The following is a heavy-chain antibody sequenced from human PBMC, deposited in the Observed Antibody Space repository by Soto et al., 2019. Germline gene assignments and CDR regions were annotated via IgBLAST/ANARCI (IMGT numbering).Heavy chain of an antibody. CDR3: ARGVLRPGFCCAPEYFQH. V-gene: IGHV3-30-3*01. CDR2: ISYDGSNK. Sequence: QVQLVESGGGVVQPGRSLRLSCAASGFTFSSYAMHWVRQAPGKGLEWVAVISYDGSNKYYADSVKGRFTISRDNSKNTLYLQMNSLRVEDTAVYYCARGVLRPGFCCAPEYFQHWGQGTLVTVSS. J-gene: IGHJ1*01. D-gene: IGHD2-21*01. CDR1: GFTFSSYA.